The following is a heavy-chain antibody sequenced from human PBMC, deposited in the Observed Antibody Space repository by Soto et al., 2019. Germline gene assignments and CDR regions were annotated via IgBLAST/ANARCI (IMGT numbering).Heavy chain of an antibody. D-gene: IGHD2-15*01. Sequence: ASVTVSCQASGGTFISYTISLVRQAPGQGLEWMGRIIPILGIANYAQKFQGRVTITADKSTSTAYMELSSLRSEDTAVYYCARSGTKGYCSGGSCYFVYWGQGTLVTVSS. J-gene: IGHJ4*02. CDR3: ARSGTKGYCSGGSCYFVY. V-gene: IGHV1-69*02. CDR1: GGTFISYT. CDR2: IIPILGIA.